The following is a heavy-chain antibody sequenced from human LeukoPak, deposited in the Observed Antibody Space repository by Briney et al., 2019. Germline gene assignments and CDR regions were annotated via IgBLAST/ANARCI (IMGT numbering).Heavy chain of an antibody. J-gene: IGHJ6*02. CDR2: IRSKAYGGTT. CDR1: GFTFGDYA. CDR3: TRDYYDILTGYPGTNYYYYGMDV. D-gene: IGHD3-9*01. Sequence: GGSLRLSCTTSGFTFGDYAMSWVRQAPGKGLEWVGFIRSKAYGGTTEYAASVKGRFTISRDDYKSIAYLQMNSLKTEDTAVYYCTRDYYDILTGYPGTNYYYYGMDVWGQGTTVTVSS. V-gene: IGHV3-49*04.